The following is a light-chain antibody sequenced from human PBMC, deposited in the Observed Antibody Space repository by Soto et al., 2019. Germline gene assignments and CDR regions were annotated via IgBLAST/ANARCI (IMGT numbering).Light chain of an antibody. CDR1: NSNIGAGYD. V-gene: IGLV1-40*01. Sequence: QAVVTQPPSVSGAPGQRVTISCTGSNSNIGAGYDVHWYQQFPATAPKLLIYANNNRPSGVPDRFSASKSGTSASLAITGLQPEDEADYYCQSYDDSLSVLYVFGTGTKLTVL. J-gene: IGLJ1*01. CDR2: ANN. CDR3: QSYDDSLSVLYV.